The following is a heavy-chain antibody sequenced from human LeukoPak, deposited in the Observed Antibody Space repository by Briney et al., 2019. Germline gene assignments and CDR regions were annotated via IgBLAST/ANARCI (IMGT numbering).Heavy chain of an antibody. V-gene: IGHV3-7*01. J-gene: IGHJ6*03. D-gene: IGHD3-10*01. CDR3: ARVNRDLYYYYYMDV. Sequence: PGGSLRLSCAASGFTFSSYRMSWVRQAPGKGLEWVASIKQDGSEKYYVDSVKGRFTISRDNAKNSLYLQMNSLRAEDTAVYYCARVNRDLYYYYYMDVWGKGTTVTVSS. CDR2: IKQDGSEK. CDR1: GFTFSSYR.